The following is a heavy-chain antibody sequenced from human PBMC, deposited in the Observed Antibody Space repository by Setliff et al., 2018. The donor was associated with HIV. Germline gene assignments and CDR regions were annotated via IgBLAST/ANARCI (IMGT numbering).Heavy chain of an antibody. D-gene: IGHD2-8*01. Sequence: PSETLSLTCTVSGGSISTSYWNWIRQPPGKGLEWIAYIYISGTTNYSPSLKSRVTISLDTSRNQFSLKLGSVTAADTAMYYCATVLMVYAIGGRYFQHWGQGTLVTVSS. CDR3: ATVLMVYAIGGRYFQH. V-gene: IGHV4-4*09. J-gene: IGHJ1*01. CDR2: IYISGTT. CDR1: GGSISTSY.